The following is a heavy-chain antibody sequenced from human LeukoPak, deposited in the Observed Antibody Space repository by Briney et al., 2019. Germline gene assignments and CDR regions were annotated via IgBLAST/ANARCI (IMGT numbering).Heavy chain of an antibody. D-gene: IGHD5-24*01. J-gene: IGHJ4*02. CDR3: AKDWGMATVTPYFDY. V-gene: IGHV3-23*01. CDR1: GFTFSSYA. CDR2: ISGSGGST. Sequence: GGSLRLSCAASGFTFSSYAMSWVRQAPGKGLEWVSAISGSGGSTYYADSVKGRFTISRDNSKNTLYLLMNSLRAEDTAVYYCAKDWGMATVTPYFDYWGQGTLVTVSS.